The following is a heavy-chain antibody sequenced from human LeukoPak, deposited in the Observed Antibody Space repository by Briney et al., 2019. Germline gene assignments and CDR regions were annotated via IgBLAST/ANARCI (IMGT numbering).Heavy chain of an antibody. D-gene: IGHD6-19*01. CDR2: ISGSGGST. J-gene: IGHJ4*02. V-gene: IGHV3-23*01. CDR1: GFTFSSYA. CDR3: ARAVAGTDEIDS. Sequence: GGSLRLSCAASGFTFSSYAMSWVRQAPGKGLEWVSAISGSGGSTYYADSVKGRFTISRDNSKNTLYLQMNSLRAEDTAVYFCARAVAGTDEIDSWGQGTLVTVSS.